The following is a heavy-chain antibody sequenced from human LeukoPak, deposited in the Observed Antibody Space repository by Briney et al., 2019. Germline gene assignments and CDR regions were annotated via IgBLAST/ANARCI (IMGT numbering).Heavy chain of an antibody. CDR2: IKQDGSEN. CDR1: GFSLSTYW. J-gene: IGHJ4*02. D-gene: IGHD1-26*01. CDR3: VRDTGGSGSYPDY. V-gene: IGHV3-7*01. Sequence: PGGSLRLSCAPSGFSLSTYWMTWVRQAPGKGLEWVANIKQDGSENYFMDSVKGRATISRDNAKNSVYLQLNSLRAEDTAVYYCVRDTGGSGSYPDYWGQGTLVIVSS.